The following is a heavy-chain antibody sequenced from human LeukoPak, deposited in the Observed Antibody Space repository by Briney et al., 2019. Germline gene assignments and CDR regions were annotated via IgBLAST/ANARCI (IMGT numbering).Heavy chain of an antibody. CDR1: GFTFSSYG. V-gene: IGHV3-33*01. D-gene: IGHD6-13*01. J-gene: IGHJ4*02. CDR2: IWYDGSNK. CDR3: ARDRIAAAAPFDY. Sequence: GGSLRLSCAASGFTFSSYGMHWVRQAPGKGLEWVAVIWYDGSNKYCADSVKGRFTISRDNSKNTLYLQMNSLGAEDTAVYYCARDRIAAAAPFDYWGQGTLVTVSS.